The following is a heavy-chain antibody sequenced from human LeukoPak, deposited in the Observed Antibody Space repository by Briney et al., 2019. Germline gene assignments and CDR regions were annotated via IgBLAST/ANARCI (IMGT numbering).Heavy chain of an antibody. CDR1: GYTLTELS. CDR3: ATGVDTAMVLVGGGGRRFGNWFDP. CDR2: FDPEDGET. V-gene: IGHV1-24*01. J-gene: IGHJ5*02. Sequence: GASVKVSCKVSGYTLTELSMHWVRQAPGKGLEWMGGFDPEDGETIYAQKFQGRVTMTEDTSTDTAYMELSSLRSEDTAVYYCATGVDTAMVLVGGGGRRFGNWFDPWGQGTLVTVSS. D-gene: IGHD5-18*01.